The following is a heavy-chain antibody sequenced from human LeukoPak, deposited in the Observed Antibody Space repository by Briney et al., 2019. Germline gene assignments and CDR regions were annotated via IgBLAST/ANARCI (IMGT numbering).Heavy chain of an antibody. J-gene: IGHJ4*02. CDR1: GFTVSSNY. V-gene: IGHV3-66*01. Sequence: GGSLRLSCAASGFTVSSNYMSWVRQAPGKGLEWVSVIYSGGSTYYADSVKGRFTISRDNSKNTLYLQMNSLRAEDTAVYYCAREGYGGNSDTDVPFDYWGQGTLVTVPS. CDR2: IYSGGST. D-gene: IGHD4-23*01. CDR3: AREGYGGNSDTDVPFDY.